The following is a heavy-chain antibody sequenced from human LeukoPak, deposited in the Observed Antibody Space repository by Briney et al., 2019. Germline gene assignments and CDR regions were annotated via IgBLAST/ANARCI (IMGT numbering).Heavy chain of an antibody. CDR3: ARGNYDSSGLDAFDI. V-gene: IGHV4-39*07. Sequence: SETLSLTCTVSGGSISSSAYHWGWIRQPPGKGLEWIGSIHYSGSTYYNPSLKSRVTISVRTSKNKFSLKLSSVTAADTAVYYCARGNYDSSGLDAFDIWGQGTMVTVSS. D-gene: IGHD3-22*01. CDR1: GGSISSSAYH. J-gene: IGHJ3*02. CDR2: IHYSGST.